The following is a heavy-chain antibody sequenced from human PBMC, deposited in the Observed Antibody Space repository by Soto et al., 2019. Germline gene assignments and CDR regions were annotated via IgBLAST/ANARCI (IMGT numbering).Heavy chain of an antibody. D-gene: IGHD6-13*01. CDR2: IYPGDSDT. CDR3: ARIIAAAGTERASYYYYYMDV. J-gene: IGHJ6*03. V-gene: IGHV5-51*01. Sequence: GESLKISCKGSGYSFTSYWIGWVRQMPGKGLEWMGIIYPGDSDTRYSPSFQGQVTISADKSISTAYLQWSSLKASDTAMYYCARIIAAAGTERASYYYYYMDVWGKGTTVTVSS. CDR1: GYSFTSYW.